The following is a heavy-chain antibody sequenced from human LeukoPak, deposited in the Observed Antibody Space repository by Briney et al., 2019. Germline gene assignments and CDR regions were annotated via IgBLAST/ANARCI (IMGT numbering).Heavy chain of an antibody. Sequence: PGGSLRLSCAASGFTFDDYAMHWVRQAPGKGLEWVAVISYDGSNKYYADYVKGRFTISRDNSKNTLYLQMNSLRAEDTAVYYCATLRTFDYWVQGTLVTVSS. CDR3: ATLRTFDY. CDR2: ISYDGSNK. CDR1: GFTFDDYA. J-gene: IGHJ4*02. D-gene: IGHD5/OR15-5a*01. V-gene: IGHV3-30*03.